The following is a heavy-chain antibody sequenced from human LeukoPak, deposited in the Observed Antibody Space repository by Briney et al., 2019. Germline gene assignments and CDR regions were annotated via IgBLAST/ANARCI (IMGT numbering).Heavy chain of an antibody. D-gene: IGHD2-15*01. CDR3: LRDALRPRLTPDY. CDR1: GYTFNTYG. J-gene: IGHJ4*02. Sequence: ASVKVSCRASGYTFNTYGISWVRQAPGQGLEWMGWISTYNGDTNYVQNLQGRVTMTTDTSTSTAYMELMSLGSDDTAVYYCLRDALRPRLTPDYWGQGTLVTVSS. CDR2: ISTYNGDT. V-gene: IGHV1-18*01.